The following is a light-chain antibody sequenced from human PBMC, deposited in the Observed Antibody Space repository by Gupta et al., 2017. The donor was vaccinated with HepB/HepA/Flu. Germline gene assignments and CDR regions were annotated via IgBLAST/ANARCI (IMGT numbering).Light chain of an antibody. CDR2: LVS. CDR1: QSLLHSNGYNY. V-gene: IGKV2-28*01. CDR3: MQALQTPRT. Sequence: DIVMTQSPLSLPVTPGEPASISCRSSQSLLHSNGYNYLDWYLQKPGQSPQLLIYLVSNRASGVPDSFSGSGSGTDFILKISRVEAEDVGVYYCMQALQTPRTFGQGTKLEIK. J-gene: IGKJ1*01.